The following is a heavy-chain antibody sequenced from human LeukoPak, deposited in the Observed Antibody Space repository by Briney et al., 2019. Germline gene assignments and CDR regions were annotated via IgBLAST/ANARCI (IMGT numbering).Heavy chain of an antibody. CDR1: GYTFTSYG. J-gene: IGHJ4*02. CDR3: ARASNTWIQLWEPSDY. V-gene: IGHV1-18*01. CDR2: ISAYNGNT. Sequence: ASVKVSCKASGYTFTSYGISWVRQAPGQGLEWMGWISAYNGNTNYAQKLQGRVTMTTDTSTSTAYMELRSLRSDDTAVYYCARASNTWIQLWEPSDYWGQGTLVTVSS. D-gene: IGHD5-18*01.